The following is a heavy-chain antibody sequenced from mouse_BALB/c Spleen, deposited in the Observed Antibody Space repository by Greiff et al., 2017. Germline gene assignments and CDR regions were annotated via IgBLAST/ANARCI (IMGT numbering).Heavy chain of an antibody. CDR3: ARRIHYYLDY. V-gene: IGHV1-69*01. CDR2: IDTSDSYT. D-gene: IGHD1-2*01. Sequence: VQLQQPGAELVMPGASVKMSCKASGYTFTDYWMHWVKQRPGQGLEWIGAIDTSDSYTSYNQKFKGKATLTVDESSSTAYMQLSSLTSEDSAVYYCARRIHYYLDYWGQGTTLTVSS. J-gene: IGHJ2*01. CDR1: GYTFTDYW.